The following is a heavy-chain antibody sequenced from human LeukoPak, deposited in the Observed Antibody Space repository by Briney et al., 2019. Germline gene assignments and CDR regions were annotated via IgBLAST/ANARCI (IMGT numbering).Heavy chain of an antibody. V-gene: IGHV4-39*01. Sequence: KPSETLSLTCTVSGGSISSTAYYWGWIRQPPGQGLEWIGTFYYTGSTYYTPSLKSRVTISVDTSRNQFSLKLSSVTAADTAVYYCASVPSNYDGLTGYSAPWYFDCWGQGTLVTVSS. CDR1: GGSISSTAYY. CDR2: FYYTGST. J-gene: IGHJ4*02. D-gene: IGHD3-9*01. CDR3: ASVPSNYDGLTGYSAPWYFDC.